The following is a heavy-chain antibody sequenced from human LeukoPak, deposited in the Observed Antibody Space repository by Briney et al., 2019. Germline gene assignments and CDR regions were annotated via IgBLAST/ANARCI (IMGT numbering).Heavy chain of an antibody. CDR1: GFTFSSYG. J-gene: IGHJ4*02. CDR3: ARGFDWPQPFDY. V-gene: IGHV3-33*01. CDR2: IWYDGSNK. Sequence: GGSLRLSCAVSGFTFSSYGMHWVRQAPGKGLEWVAVIWYDGSNKYYADSVKGRFTISGDNSKNTLYLQMNSLRAEDTAVYYCARGFDWPQPFDYWGQGTLVTVSS. D-gene: IGHD3-9*01.